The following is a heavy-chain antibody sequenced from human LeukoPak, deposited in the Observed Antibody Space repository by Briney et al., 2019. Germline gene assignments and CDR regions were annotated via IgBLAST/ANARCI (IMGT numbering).Heavy chain of an antibody. Sequence: GSLRLSCEASGFTFTTYWMTWIRQPPGKGLEWIGEINHSGSTNYNPSLKSRVTISVDTSKNQFSLKLSSVTAADTAVYYCARVSGRFTWYFDLWGRGTLVTVSS. J-gene: IGHJ2*01. CDR2: INHSGST. V-gene: IGHV4-34*01. CDR1: GFTFTTYW. CDR3: ARVSGRFTWYFDL.